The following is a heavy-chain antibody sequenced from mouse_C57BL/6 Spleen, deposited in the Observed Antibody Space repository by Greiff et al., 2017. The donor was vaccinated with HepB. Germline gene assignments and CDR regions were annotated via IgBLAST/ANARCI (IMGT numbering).Heavy chain of an antibody. V-gene: IGHV3-6*01. J-gene: IGHJ4*01. CDR2: ISYDGSN. CDR1: GYSITSGYY. Sequence: VQLKESGPGLVKPSQSLSLTCSVTGYSITSGYYWNWIRQFPGNKLEWMGYISYDGSNNYNPSLKNRISITRDTSKNQFFLKLNSVTTEDTATYYCARENYDYDEGYAMDYWGQGTSVTVSS. CDR3: ARENYDYDEGYAMDY. D-gene: IGHD2-4*01.